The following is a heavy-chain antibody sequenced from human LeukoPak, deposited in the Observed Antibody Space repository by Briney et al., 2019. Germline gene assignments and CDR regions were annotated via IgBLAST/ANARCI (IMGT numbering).Heavy chain of an antibody. J-gene: IGHJ5*02. CDR2: IDQGGGAT. V-gene: IGHV3-7*01. Sequence: GGSLRLSCAASGFSFSTYWMSWVRQTPAKGLEFVSNIDQGGGATNYTDSLKGRCTISRDNAKNTLYLEINSLRAEDTAVYYCARDPESSSFHLWGRGPRVTVPS. CDR3: ARDPESSSFHL. D-gene: IGHD6-6*01. CDR1: GFSFSTYW.